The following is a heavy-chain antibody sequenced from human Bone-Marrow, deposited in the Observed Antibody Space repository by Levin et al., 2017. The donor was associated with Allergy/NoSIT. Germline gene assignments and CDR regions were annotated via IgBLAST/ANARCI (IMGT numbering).Heavy chain of an antibody. Sequence: PAGGSLRLSCTASEFIFKNYDIHWVRQAPGGGLEWVALIWYDGSRTFYRDSVKGRFSISRDNSENTVYLRMSSLGLEDTGVYYCVSGSFYGSASPAYWSQGALVTVSS. CDR1: EFIFKNYD. CDR3: VSGSFYGSASPAY. CDR2: IWYDGSRT. J-gene: IGHJ4*01. V-gene: IGHV3-30*02. D-gene: IGHD3-10*01.